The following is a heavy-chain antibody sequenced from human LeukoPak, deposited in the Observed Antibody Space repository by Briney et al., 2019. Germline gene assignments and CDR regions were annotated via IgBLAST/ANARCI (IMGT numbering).Heavy chain of an antibody. D-gene: IGHD2-2*01. J-gene: IGHJ4*02. CDR2: INHSGST. V-gene: IGHV4-34*01. Sequence: SETLSLTCAVYGGSFSGYYWSWIRQPPGKGLEWIGEINHSGSTNYNPSLKSRDTISVDTSKNQFSLKLSSVTAADTAVYYCARVRRYCSSTSCYARGYFDYWGQGTLVTVSS. CDR1: GGSFSGYY. CDR3: ARVRRYCSSTSCYARGYFDY.